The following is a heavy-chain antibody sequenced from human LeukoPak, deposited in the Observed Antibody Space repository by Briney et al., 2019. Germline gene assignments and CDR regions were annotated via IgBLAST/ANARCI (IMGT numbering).Heavy chain of an antibody. CDR1: GGTFSSYA. Sequence: GASVKVSCKASGGTFSSYAISWVRQAPGQGLEWMGGIIPIFGSANYAQRFQGRVTITADESASTAYMELSSLRSEDTAVYYCASFGQQLGNYFDYWGQGTLVTVPS. J-gene: IGHJ4*02. V-gene: IGHV1-69*13. D-gene: IGHD6-13*01. CDR2: IIPIFGSA. CDR3: ASFGQQLGNYFDY.